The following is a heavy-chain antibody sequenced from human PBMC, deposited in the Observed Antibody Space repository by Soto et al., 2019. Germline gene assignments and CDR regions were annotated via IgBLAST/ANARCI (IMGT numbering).Heavy chain of an antibody. CDR1: GYTFTTYD. Sequence: ASVKVSCKASGYTFTTYDISWVRQATGQGLEWMGWKNPYSGNTGYAQKFQGRVTVTRNTSISTVYMELSGLRPDDTAVYYCARRKERSGPHYFDYWGQGSQVTVS. D-gene: IGHD6-25*01. J-gene: IGHJ4*02. CDR2: KNPYSGNT. V-gene: IGHV1-8*01. CDR3: ARRKERSGPHYFDY.